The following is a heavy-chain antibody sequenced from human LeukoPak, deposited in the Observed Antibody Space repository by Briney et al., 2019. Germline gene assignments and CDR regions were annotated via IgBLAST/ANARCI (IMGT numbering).Heavy chain of an antibody. Sequence: GSLRLSCAASGFTFNTYGMNWIRQPPGKGLEWIWEINHSGSTNYNPSLKSRVTMSMDTSKNLFSLKLSSVTAADTAVYYCARGPNPRTVGAAIFNYYGMDVWGQGTTVTVSS. V-gene: IGHV4-34*01. CDR1: GFTFNTYG. J-gene: IGHJ6*02. CDR2: INHSGST. CDR3: ARGPNPRTVGAAIFNYYGMDV. D-gene: IGHD1-26*01.